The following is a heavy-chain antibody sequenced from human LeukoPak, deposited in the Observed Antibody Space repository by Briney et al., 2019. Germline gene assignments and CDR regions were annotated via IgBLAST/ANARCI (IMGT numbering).Heavy chain of an antibody. J-gene: IGHJ4*02. V-gene: IGHV3-9*01. CDR2: ISWNSGSI. CDR3: AKDRSYYDSSGLDY. Sequence: PGRSLRLSCAASGFTFDDYAMHWVRQAPGKGLEWVSGISWNSGSIGYADSVKGRFTISRDNAKNSLYLQMNRLRAEDTALYYCAKDRSYYDSSGLDYWGQGTLVTVSS. D-gene: IGHD3-22*01. CDR1: GFTFDDYA.